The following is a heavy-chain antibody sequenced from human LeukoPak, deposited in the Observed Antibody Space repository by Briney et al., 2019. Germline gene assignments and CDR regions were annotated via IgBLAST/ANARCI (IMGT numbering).Heavy chain of an antibody. Sequence: GGSLRLSCAASGFTFSSYAMHWVRQAPGKGLEYVSAISSNGGSTYYANSVKGRFTISRDNSKNTLYFQMGSLRAEDMAVYYCAREYCSSTSCALDYWGQGTLVTVSS. V-gene: IGHV3-64*01. D-gene: IGHD2-2*01. J-gene: IGHJ4*02. CDR1: GFTFSSYA. CDR3: AREYCSSTSCALDY. CDR2: ISSNGGST.